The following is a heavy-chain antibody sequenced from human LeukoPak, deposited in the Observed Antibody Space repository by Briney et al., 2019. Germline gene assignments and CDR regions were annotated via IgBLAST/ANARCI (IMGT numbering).Heavy chain of an antibody. D-gene: IGHD6-13*01. CDR3: FKYSSSSVDY. J-gene: IGHJ4*02. Sequence: GRSLRLSCTASGFTFGEYAMGWVRQAPGKGQEWVSFIRGRVYGGTTEYAASVKGRFTISRDDSKSIAYLQMNSLKIEDTAVYYCFKYSSSSVDYWGQGTLVTVSS. CDR2: IRGRVYGGTT. V-gene: IGHV3-49*04. CDR1: GFTFGEYA.